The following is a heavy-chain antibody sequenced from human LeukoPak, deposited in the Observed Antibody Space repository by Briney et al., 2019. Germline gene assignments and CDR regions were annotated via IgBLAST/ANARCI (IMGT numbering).Heavy chain of an antibody. J-gene: IGHJ4*02. CDR1: GFTFSSYN. CDR3: ASNRRDGYNHWDY. V-gene: IGHV3-21*01. D-gene: IGHD5-24*01. Sequence: GGSLRLSYAASGFTFSSYNMNWVRQAPGKGLEWVSSISSSSSYIYYADSVKGRFTISRDNAKNSLYLQMNSLRAEDTAVYYCASNRRDGYNHWDYWGQGTLVTVSS. CDR2: ISSSSSYI.